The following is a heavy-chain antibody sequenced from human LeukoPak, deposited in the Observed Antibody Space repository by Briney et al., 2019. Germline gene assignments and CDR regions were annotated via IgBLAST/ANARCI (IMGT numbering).Heavy chain of an antibody. D-gene: IGHD3-3*01. V-gene: IGHV1-8*01. J-gene: IGHJ6*03. CDR2: MNPNSGNT. CDR3: ARGGAVRPYYDFWSGYDNYCMDV. Sequence: ASVKVSCKASGYTFTSYDINWMRRATGQGLEWMGWMNPNSGNTGYAQKFQGRVTITRNTSISTAYMELSSLRSEDTAVYYCARGGAVRPYYDFWSGYDNYCMDVWGKGTTVTVSS. CDR1: GYTFTSYD.